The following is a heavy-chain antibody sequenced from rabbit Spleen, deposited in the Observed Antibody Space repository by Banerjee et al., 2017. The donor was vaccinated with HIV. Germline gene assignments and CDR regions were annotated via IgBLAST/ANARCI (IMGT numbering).Heavy chain of an antibody. Sequence: QSLEESGGDLVKPGASLTLTCKASGLDFSSSYWICWVRQAPGKGLEWIACIAGSSSGFTYYASWAKGRFTISKTSSTTVTLQMTSLTAADTATYFCARDLVGVIGWNFYLWGPGTLVTVS. CDR1: GLDFSSSYW. CDR2: IAGSSSGFT. CDR3: ARDLVGVIGWNFYL. J-gene: IGHJ4*01. D-gene: IGHD1-1*01. V-gene: IGHV1S40*01.